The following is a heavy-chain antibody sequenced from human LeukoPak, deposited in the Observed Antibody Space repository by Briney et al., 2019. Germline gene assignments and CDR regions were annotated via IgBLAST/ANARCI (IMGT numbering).Heavy chain of an antibody. CDR3: ARGASNGDYLYYYYYYYMDV. J-gene: IGHJ6*03. CDR2: IYYSGST. Sequence: PSETLSLTCAVYGGSLSGFYWSWIRQPPGKGLEWIGYIYYSGSTNYNPSLKSRVTISVDTSKNQFSLKLSSVTAADTAVYYCARGASNGDYLYYYYYYYMDVWGKGTTVTVSS. CDR1: GGSLSGFY. D-gene: IGHD4-17*01. V-gene: IGHV4-59*01.